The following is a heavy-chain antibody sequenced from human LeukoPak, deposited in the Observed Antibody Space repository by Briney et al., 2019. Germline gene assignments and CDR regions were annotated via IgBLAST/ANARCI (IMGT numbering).Heavy chain of an antibody. D-gene: IGHD4-17*01. Sequence: GGSLRLSCAASGFTFSNAWMSGVRQAPGKGLEWVGRIKSKTDGGTTDYAAPVKGRFTISRDDSKNTLYLQMNSLKTEDTAVYYCTTHYGDYGGFDYWGQGTLVTVSS. J-gene: IGHJ4*02. CDR3: TTHYGDYGGFDY. CDR2: IKSKTDGGTT. CDR1: GFTFSNAW. V-gene: IGHV3-15*01.